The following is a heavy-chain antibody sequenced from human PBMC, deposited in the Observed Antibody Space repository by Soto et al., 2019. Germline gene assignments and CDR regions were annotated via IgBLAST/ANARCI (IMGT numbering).Heavy chain of an antibody. D-gene: IGHD2-2*01. CDR1: GFTFSSYS. V-gene: IGHV3-21*01. Sequence: EVQLVESGGGLVKPGGSLRLSCAASGFTFSSYSMNWVRQAPGKGLEWVSSISSSSSYIYYADSVKGRFTISRDNAKNSLYLQMNSLRAEDTAMYYCARDTRGIVVVPAATGDFDYWGQGTLVTVSS. CDR2: ISSSSSYI. CDR3: ARDTRGIVVVPAATGDFDY. J-gene: IGHJ4*02.